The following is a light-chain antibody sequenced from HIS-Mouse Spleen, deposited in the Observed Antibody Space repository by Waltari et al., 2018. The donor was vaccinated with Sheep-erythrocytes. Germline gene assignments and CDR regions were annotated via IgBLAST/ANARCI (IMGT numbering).Light chain of an antibody. J-gene: IGLJ3*02. CDR1: SSDVGSYNL. V-gene: IGLV2-23*01. Sequence: QSALTQPASVSGSPGQSITISCTGTSSDVGSYNLVSLYQQHPGKAPKPMIYEGSNPASGVSKRFSGSKSGNTASLTISGLQAEDEAYYYCCSYAGSSTWVVGGGTKLTVL. CDR3: CSYAGSSTWV. CDR2: EGS.